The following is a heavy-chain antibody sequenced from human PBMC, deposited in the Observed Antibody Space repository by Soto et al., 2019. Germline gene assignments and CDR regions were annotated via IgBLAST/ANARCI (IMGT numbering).Heavy chain of an antibody. D-gene: IGHD1-26*01. V-gene: IGHV1-18*01. CDR3: ARLLLPAKIVGHTTSTNYFAMDV. Sequence: GASVTVSCKASGYTFINYGINWVRQAPGQRLEWMGWINAYNGNTNYAQKFQGRVTMTTDTSTSTAYMELRSLRSDDTALYYCARLLLPAKIVGHTTSTNYFAMDVWGQGTTVTVSS. CDR2: INAYNGNT. CDR1: GYTFINYG. J-gene: IGHJ6*02.